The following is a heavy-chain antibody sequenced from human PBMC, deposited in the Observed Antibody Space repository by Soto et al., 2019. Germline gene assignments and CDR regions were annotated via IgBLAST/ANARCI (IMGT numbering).Heavy chain of an antibody. CDR1: GFTFSSCT. Sequence: EVHLVESGGGLVKPGGSLRLSCAVSGFTFSSCTMNWVRQAPGKGLEWVSSISPSTSHIYYADSVKGRFTISRDNAKNALFLQINSLIAEDTAVYYCSGCSGGACDHNYGRDVWGQGTTVTVSS. CDR2: ISPSTSHI. J-gene: IGHJ6*02. V-gene: IGHV3-21*01. D-gene: IGHD2-15*01. CDR3: SGCSGGACDHNYGRDV.